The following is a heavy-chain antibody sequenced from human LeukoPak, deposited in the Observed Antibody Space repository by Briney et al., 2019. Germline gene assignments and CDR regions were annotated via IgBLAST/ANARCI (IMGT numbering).Heavy chain of an antibody. D-gene: IGHD2-8*01. CDR2: IYYSGST. J-gene: IGHJ4*02. V-gene: IGHV4-31*03. CDR3: ARGLPRPYAVTLYYFDY. CDR1: GGSISSGGYY. Sequence: PSETLSLTCTVSGGSISSGGYYWSWIRQHPGKGLEWIGYIYYSGSTYYNPSLKSRVTISVDTSKNQFSLKLSSVTAADTAVYYCARGLPRPYAVTLYYFDYWGQGTLVTVSS.